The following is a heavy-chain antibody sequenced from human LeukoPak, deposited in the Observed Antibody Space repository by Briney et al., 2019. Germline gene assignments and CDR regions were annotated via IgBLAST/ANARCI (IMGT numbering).Heavy chain of an antibody. CDR3: AKDRATYYSGGFDY. V-gene: IGHV3-23*01. J-gene: IGHJ4*02. CDR1: GFAFSNYA. D-gene: IGHD3-10*01. CDR2: IRGGGGNT. Sequence: PGGSLRLSCAASGFAFSNYAMSWVRQAPGKGLEWVSTIRGGGGNTYYADSVKGRFTISRDNSKNTLYLQMNSLRAEDTAVYFCAKDRATYYSGGFDYWGQGTLLTVSS.